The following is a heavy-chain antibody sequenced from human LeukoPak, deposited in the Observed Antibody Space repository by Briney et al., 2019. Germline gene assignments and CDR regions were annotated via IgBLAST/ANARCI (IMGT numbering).Heavy chain of an antibody. CDR2: IIPIFGTA. J-gene: IGHJ5*02. Sequence: SVKVSCKATGYTFTSYGISWVRQAPGQGLEWMGGIIPIFGTANYAQKFQGRVTITTDESTSTAYMELSSLRSEDTAVYYCARAAAGTGNWFDPWGQGTLVTVSS. V-gene: IGHV1-69*05. CDR1: GYTFTSYG. D-gene: IGHD6-13*01. CDR3: ARAAAGTGNWFDP.